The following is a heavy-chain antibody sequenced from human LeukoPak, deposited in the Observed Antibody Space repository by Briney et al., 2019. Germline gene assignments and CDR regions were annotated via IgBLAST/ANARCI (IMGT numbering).Heavy chain of an antibody. D-gene: IGHD6-19*01. J-gene: IGHJ4*02. CDR1: GGSISSYY. CDR3: ARVRQWLIDY. Sequence: SETPSLTCIVSGGSISSYYWSWIRQPPGKGLEWIGYIYYSGSTNYNPSLKRRVTISVDTSKNQISLKLSSVTAADTAVYYCARVRQWLIDYWGQGTLVTVSS. CDR2: IYYSGST. V-gene: IGHV4-59*01.